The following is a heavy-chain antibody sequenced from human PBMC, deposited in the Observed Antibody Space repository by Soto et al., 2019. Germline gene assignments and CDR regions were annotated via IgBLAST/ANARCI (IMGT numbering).Heavy chain of an antibody. CDR2: TYYRSKWYN. D-gene: IGHD6-6*01. V-gene: IGHV6-1*01. J-gene: IGHJ5*02. CDR3: ARENRDSSSSGDYNWFDP. CDR1: GDSVSSNSAA. Sequence: PSQTLSLTCAISGDSVSSNSAAWNWIRQSPSRGLEWLGRTYYRSKWYNDYAVSVKSRITINPDTSKNQFSLQLNSVTPEDTAVYYCARENRDSSSSGDYNWFDPWGQGTLVTVSS.